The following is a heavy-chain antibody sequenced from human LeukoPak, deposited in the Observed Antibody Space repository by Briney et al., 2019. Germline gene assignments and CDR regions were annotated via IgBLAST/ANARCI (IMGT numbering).Heavy chain of an antibody. CDR2: ISSSGSTI. J-gene: IGHJ4*02. CDR3: ARVREYCSGGSCYWDY. CDR1: GFTFSSYE. V-gene: IGHV3-48*03. Sequence: PGGSLRLSCAASGFTFSSYEMNWVRQAPGKGLEWVSYISSSGSTIYYADSVKGRFTISRDNAKNSLYLQMNSLRAEDTAVYYCARVREYCSGGSCYWDYWGQGTLVTVSS. D-gene: IGHD2-15*01.